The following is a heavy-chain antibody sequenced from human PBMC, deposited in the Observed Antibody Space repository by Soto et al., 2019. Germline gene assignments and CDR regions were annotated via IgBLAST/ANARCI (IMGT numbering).Heavy chain of an antibody. CDR1: GGSISSSSYY. CDR2: IYYSGTT. Sequence: SETLSLTCTVSGGSISSSSYYWGWIRQPPGKGLEWIGYIYYSGTTSYNPSLRSRVTISVDTSKNQFSLKLSSVTAADTAVYYCARHVPYCRSTSHCAYGMDVWGQGTTVTVSS. CDR3: ARHVPYCRSTSHCAYGMDV. J-gene: IGHJ6*02. D-gene: IGHD2-2*01. V-gene: IGHV4-61*05.